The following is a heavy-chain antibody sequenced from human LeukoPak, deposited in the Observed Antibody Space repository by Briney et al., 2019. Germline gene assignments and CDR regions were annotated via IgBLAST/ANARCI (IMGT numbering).Heavy chain of an antibody. CDR3: ARDPSNTSGRYAYFDY. V-gene: IGHV1-18*01. J-gene: IGHJ4*02. CDR2: ISAYNGDT. Sequence: GASVKVPCKASGFTFTRYGISWVRQAPGQGLEWMGWISAYNGDTNYAQNFQGRVTMTTDTSTSTAYMELRSLRSDDTAVYYCARDPSNTSGRYAYFDYWGQGTLVTVSS. CDR1: GFTFTRYG. D-gene: IGHD6-19*01.